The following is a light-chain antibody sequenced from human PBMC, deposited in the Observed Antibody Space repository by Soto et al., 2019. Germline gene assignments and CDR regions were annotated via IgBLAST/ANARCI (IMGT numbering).Light chain of an antibody. Sequence: QSALTQPASVSGSPGQSITISCTGTSSDVGGYNYVSWYQHHPGKAPRLMIYASSNRPSGVSHRFSGSRSGNTASLTISGLQAEDEADYYCFSYAGSTTSYVFGTGTKVTVL. CDR1: SSDVGGYNY. CDR3: FSYAGSTTSYV. V-gene: IGLV2-14*01. CDR2: ASS. J-gene: IGLJ1*01.